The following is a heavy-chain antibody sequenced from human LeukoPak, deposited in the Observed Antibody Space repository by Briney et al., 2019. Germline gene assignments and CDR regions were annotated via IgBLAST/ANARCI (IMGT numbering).Heavy chain of an antibody. CDR1: GYTFTGYY. V-gene: IGHV1-2*02. Sequence: ASVKVSCKASGYTFTGYYIHWVRQAPGQGLEWMGWINPNGGGTKYAQKFQGRVTMTRDTSISTAYMELSRLTSDDTAVYYCARELAYSYGPLWGQGTMVTVFS. D-gene: IGHD5-18*01. CDR2: INPNGGGT. J-gene: IGHJ3*01. CDR3: ARELAYSYGPL.